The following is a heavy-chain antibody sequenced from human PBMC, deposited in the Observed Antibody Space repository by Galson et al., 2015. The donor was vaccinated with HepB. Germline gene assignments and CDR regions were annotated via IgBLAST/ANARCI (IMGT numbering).Heavy chain of an antibody. V-gene: IGHV3-30*18. CDR2: LSHNGNHK. CDR1: GFAFSSLG. J-gene: IGHJ4*02. D-gene: IGHD6-19*01. Sequence: SLRLSCAGSGFAFSSLGRLWVPQAPRKGLGSVPVLSHNGNHKYYASSVKGRFTISRDNSKTTVYLQMNSLRAEDTAVYYCAKDPSRLLEAGRLDSWGQGTLVTVSS. CDR3: AKDPSRLLEAGRLDS.